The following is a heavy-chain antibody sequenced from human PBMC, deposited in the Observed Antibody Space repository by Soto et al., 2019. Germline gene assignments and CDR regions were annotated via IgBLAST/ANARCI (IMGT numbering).Heavy chain of an antibody. Sequence: RGESLKISFQCSGYTFSNFWIAWVRQLPGKGLEYMGIIYPGDSETRYSPSFHGKVTISADRSIGTAYLQLSSLEASDSAFYFCARSPRSSPYFDYWGQGALVTVSS. J-gene: IGHJ4*02. CDR3: ARSPRSSPYFDY. CDR2: IYPGDSET. V-gene: IGHV5-51*01. D-gene: IGHD6-13*01. CDR1: GYTFSNFW.